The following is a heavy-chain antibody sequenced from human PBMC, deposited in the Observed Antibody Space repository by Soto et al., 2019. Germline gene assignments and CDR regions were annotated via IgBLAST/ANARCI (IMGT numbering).Heavy chain of an antibody. V-gene: IGHV1-69*12. CDR2: IIPMFGTA. Sequence: QVQLVQSGAEVKKPESSVKVSCKAPGGTFSTYAISWVRQAPGQGLEWMGGIIPMFGTANYAQRFQDRVTITADDSTNTVSRELSSLRSEDTAVYFCASGIQLWLRRINNGYSGWGQGTLVTVSS. CDR1: GGTFSTYA. J-gene: IGHJ4*02. D-gene: IGHD5-18*01. CDR3: ASGIQLWLRRINNGYSG.